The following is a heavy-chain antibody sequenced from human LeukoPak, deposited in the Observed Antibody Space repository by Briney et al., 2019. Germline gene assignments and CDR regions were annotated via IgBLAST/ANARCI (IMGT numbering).Heavy chain of an antibody. CDR1: GFTFSSYG. Sequence: PGGSLRLSCAASGFTFSSYGMHWVRQAPGKGLEWVAVISYDGSNKYYADSVKGRFTISRDNSKNTLYLQMNSLRAEDTAVYYCAKDESVMVRGSYFDYWGQGTLVTVSS. J-gene: IGHJ4*02. CDR2: ISYDGSNK. CDR3: AKDESVMVRGSYFDY. D-gene: IGHD3-10*01. V-gene: IGHV3-30*18.